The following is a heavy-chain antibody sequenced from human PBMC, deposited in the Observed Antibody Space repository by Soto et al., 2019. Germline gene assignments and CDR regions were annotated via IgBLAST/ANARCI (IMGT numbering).Heavy chain of an antibody. V-gene: IGHV3-48*03. CDR2: ISSSGSTI. D-gene: IGHD3-9*01. CDR1: GFTFSSYE. CDR3: ARDILTGYYPLLYGMDV. J-gene: IGHJ6*02. Sequence: SLGLYCAASGFTFSSYEMKWVRQAPGKGLEWVSYISSSGSTIYYADSVKGRFTISRDNAKNSLYLQMNRLRAEDTAVYYCARDILTGYYPLLYGMDVWGQGTTVTVSS.